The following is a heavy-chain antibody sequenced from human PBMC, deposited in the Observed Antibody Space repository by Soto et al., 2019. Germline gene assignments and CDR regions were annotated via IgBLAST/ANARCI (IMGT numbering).Heavy chain of an antibody. V-gene: IGHV3-23*01. CDR2: ISGSGGST. CDR3: AKALNDYGDYSPADFDY. J-gene: IGHJ4*02. Sequence: EVQLLESGGGLLQPGGSLRLSCAASGFTFSSYAMSWVRQAPGKGLEWVSAISGSGGSTYYADSVKGRFTISRDNSKNTLYLQMNSMRAEHTAVYYCAKALNDYGDYSPADFDYWGQGTLVTVSS. D-gene: IGHD4-17*01. CDR1: GFTFSSYA.